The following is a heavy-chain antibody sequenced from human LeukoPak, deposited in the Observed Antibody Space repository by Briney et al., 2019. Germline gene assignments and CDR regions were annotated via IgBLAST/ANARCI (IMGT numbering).Heavy chain of an antibody. D-gene: IGHD1-20*01. CDR3: VTVGITGTTWDTFDI. Sequence: ASVKVSRKVSGYTLTELSMHWVRQAPGTGLEWMGGFDPEDGETIYAQKLQGRVTMTEDTYTDTAYMELSSQSSEDTAVYYCVTVGITGTTWDTFDIWGKGTMVTVSS. CDR2: FDPEDGET. CDR1: GYTLTELS. V-gene: IGHV1-24*01. J-gene: IGHJ3*02.